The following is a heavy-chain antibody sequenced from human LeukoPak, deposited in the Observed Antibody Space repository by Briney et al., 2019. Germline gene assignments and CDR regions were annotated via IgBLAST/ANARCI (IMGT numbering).Heavy chain of an antibody. CDR1: GFTFSSYA. CDR3: AKHIVVVTARVFDY. D-gene: IGHD2-21*02. CDR2: ISGSGGST. Sequence: GGSLRFSCVVSGFTFSSYAMSWVRQAPGKGLEWVSAISGSGGSTYYADSVKGRFTISRDNSKNTLYLQMNSLRAEDTAVYYCAKHIVVVTARVFDYWGQGTLVTVSS. J-gene: IGHJ4*02. V-gene: IGHV3-23*01.